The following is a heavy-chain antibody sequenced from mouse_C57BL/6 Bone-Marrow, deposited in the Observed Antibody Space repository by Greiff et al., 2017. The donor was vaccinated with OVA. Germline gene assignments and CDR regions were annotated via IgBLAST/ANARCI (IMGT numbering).Heavy chain of an antibody. D-gene: IGHD3-2*02. CDR2: INPSNGGT. Sequence: QVQLKQPGTELVKPGASVKLSCKASGYTFTSYWMHWVQQRPGQGLEWIGNINPSNGGTNYNEKFKSKATLTVDKSSSTAYMQLSSLTSEDSAVYYCARQDSSGPYYFDYWGQGTTLTVSS. CDR1: GYTFTSYW. V-gene: IGHV1-53*01. CDR3: ARQDSSGPYYFDY. J-gene: IGHJ2*01.